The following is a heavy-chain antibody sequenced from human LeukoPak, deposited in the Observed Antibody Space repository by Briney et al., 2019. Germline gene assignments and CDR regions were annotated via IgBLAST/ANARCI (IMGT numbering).Heavy chain of an antibody. V-gene: IGHV1-69*04. D-gene: IGHD1-1*01. CDR1: GGTFSSYA. CDR3: ARDARVEMGNDYYYGMDV. J-gene: IGHJ6*02. Sequence: SVKVSCKASGGTFSSYAISWVRQAPGQGLEWMGRIIPILGIANYAQKLQGRVTITADKSTSTAYMELSSLRSEDTAVYYCARDARVEMGNDYYYGMDVWGQGTTVTVSS. CDR2: IIPILGIA.